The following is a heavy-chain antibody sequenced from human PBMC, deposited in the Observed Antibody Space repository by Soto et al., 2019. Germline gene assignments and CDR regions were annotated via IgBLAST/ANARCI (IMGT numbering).Heavy chain of an antibody. Sequence: SETLSLTCAVSGASFSGSYWSWIRQPPGKGLEWIGYAYYSGTTVYNPSLKSRVSISVDTSKKHVSLRLNSVNAADTAVYYCAVWSALTQYYFDSWAHGTLVTVSS. CDR1: GASFSGSY. CDR3: AVWSALTQYYFDS. J-gene: IGHJ4*01. D-gene: IGHD3-3*01. CDR2: AYYSGTT. V-gene: IGHV4-59*13.